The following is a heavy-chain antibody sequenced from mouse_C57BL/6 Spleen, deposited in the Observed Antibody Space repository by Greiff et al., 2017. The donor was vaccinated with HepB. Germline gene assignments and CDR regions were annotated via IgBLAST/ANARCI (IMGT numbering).Heavy chain of an antibody. CDR3: ARLGHYYGSSRHFDY. CDR2: IDPSDSYT. J-gene: IGHJ2*01. D-gene: IGHD1-1*01. CDR1: GYTFTSYW. V-gene: IGHV1-69*01. Sequence: VKQSCKTSGYTFTSYWMHWVKQRPGQGLEWIGEIDPSDSYTNYNQKFKGKSTLTVDKSSSTAYMQLSSLTSEDSAVYYCARLGHYYGSSRHFDYWGQGTTLTVSS.